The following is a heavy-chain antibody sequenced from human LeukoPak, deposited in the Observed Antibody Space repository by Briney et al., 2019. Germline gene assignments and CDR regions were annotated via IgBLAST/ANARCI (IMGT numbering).Heavy chain of an antibody. J-gene: IGHJ6*02. Sequence: QTGGSLRLSCAASGFTFSSYWMHWVRQAPGKGLVWVSRINTDGSSTSYADSVKGRFTISRDNAKNTLYLQMNSLRAEDTAVYYCARELVDTAMVVGDHYGMDVWGQGTTVTVSS. D-gene: IGHD5-18*01. CDR1: GFTFSSYW. V-gene: IGHV3-74*01. CDR2: INTDGSST. CDR3: ARELVDTAMVVGDHYGMDV.